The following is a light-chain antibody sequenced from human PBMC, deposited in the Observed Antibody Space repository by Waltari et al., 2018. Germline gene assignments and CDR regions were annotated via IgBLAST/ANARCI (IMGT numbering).Light chain of an antibody. CDR3: QQYYSTPRT. V-gene: IGKV3-15*01. CDR1: QSVSSN. J-gene: IGKJ1*01. Sequence: EVVVTQSPATLSVSPGERAILPCRASQSVSSNLAWYQQKPGQAPRLLIYGASARAIGIPARFSGSGSGTEFTLTISSLQAEDVAVYYCQQYYSTPRTFGQGTKVEIK. CDR2: GAS.